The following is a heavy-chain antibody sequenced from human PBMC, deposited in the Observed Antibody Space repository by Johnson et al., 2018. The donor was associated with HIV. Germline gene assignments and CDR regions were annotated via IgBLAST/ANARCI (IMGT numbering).Heavy chain of an antibody. CDR3: ASGGWLEGAFDI. Sequence: VQLVESGGGLVQPGGSLRLSCAASGFTVSSNYMSWVRQAPGKGLEWVSYISSSGGTIYYADSVKGRFSISRDNSKNTLYLQMNSLGAEDTAVYYCASGGWLEGAFDIWGQGTMVTVSS. V-gene: IGHV3-48*01. CDR2: ISSSGGTI. D-gene: IGHD6-19*01. CDR1: GFTVSSNY. J-gene: IGHJ3*02.